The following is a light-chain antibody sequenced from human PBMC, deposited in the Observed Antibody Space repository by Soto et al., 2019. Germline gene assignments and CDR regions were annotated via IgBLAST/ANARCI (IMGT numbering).Light chain of an antibody. J-gene: IGLJ2*01. Sequence: QSVLTQPPSASATPGQRVTISCSGGSSNIGSNTVNWYQQLPGTAPKLLIHSNNQRPSGVPDRFSGSKSGTSASLAISGPQSEDEADYYCAAWDDSLNGVVFGGGTKLPVL. V-gene: IGLV1-44*01. CDR1: SSNIGSNT. CDR3: AAWDDSLNGVV. CDR2: SNN.